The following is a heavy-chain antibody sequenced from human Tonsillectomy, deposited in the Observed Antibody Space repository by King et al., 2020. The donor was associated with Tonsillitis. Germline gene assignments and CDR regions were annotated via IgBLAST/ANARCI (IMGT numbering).Heavy chain of an antibody. CDR1: GFTFKNYA. CDR2: ISSGGST. Sequence: VQLVESGGGLVQPGGSLRLSCAASGFTFKNYAMTWVRQAPGKGLDWVSHISSGGSTYYADSVKGRFTISRDNSKNTLYLQMNSLRAEDTAVYYFAKGADGSGGYSFDYWGQGALVTVSS. CDR3: AKGADGSGGYSFDY. V-gene: IGHV3-23*04. D-gene: IGHD3-10*01. J-gene: IGHJ4*02.